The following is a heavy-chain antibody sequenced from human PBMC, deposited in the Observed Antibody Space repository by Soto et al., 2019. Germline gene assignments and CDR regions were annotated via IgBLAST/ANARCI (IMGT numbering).Heavy chain of an antibody. CDR2: IDYSGST. V-gene: IGHV4-59*01. CDR1: GGSISSYF. J-gene: IGHJ4*02. CDR3: ARAGTAMVQLDY. Sequence: SETLSLTCTVSGGSISSYFWSWIRQPPGKGLEWIGYIDYSGSTNYNPSLKSRVTISVDTSKNQFPLKLTSVTAADTAVFYCARAGTAMVQLDYWGQGTLVTVSS. D-gene: IGHD5-18*01.